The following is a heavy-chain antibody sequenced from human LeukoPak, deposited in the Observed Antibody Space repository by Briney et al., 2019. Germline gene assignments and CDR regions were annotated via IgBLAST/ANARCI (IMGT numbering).Heavy chain of an antibody. D-gene: IGHD3-9*01. CDR1: GGTFSSYA. V-gene: IGHV1-69*04. CDR3: ATHGYSELRYFDWSTNE. Sequence: ASVKVSCKASGGTFSSYAISWVRQAPGQGLEWMGRIIPILGIANYAQKFQGRVTITADKSTSTAYMELSSLRSEDTAVYYCATHGYSELRYFDWSTNEWGQGTLVTVSS. CDR2: IIPILGIA. J-gene: IGHJ4*02.